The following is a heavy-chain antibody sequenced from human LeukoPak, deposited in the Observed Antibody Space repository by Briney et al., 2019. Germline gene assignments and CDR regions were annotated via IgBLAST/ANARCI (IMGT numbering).Heavy chain of an antibody. CDR3: VKARMPHCGTDCLES. Sequence: PGRSLRLSCVASGFTVSSNYGMSWVRQAPGKGLEWVSVIRGSGGGTYYADSVKGRFTISRDNSKNTVYLQMNSLRAEDTAVYYCVKARMPHCGTDCLESWGQGTLVTVSS. D-gene: IGHD2-21*02. V-gene: IGHV3-23*01. CDR2: IRGSGGGT. J-gene: IGHJ4*02. CDR1: GFTVSSNYG.